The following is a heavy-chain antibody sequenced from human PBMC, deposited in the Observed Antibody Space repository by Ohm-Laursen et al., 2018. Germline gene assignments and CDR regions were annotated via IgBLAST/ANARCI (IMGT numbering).Heavy chain of an antibody. J-gene: IGHJ6*02. CDR1: GFTVSSNY. D-gene: IGHD5-12*01. CDR3: TRGATLDV. CDR2: INSDGSST. V-gene: IGHV3-74*01. Sequence: SLRLSCAASGFTVSSNYMSWVRQAPGKGLVWVSRINSDGSSTSYVDSVKGRFTISRDNAKNTLYLQMNSLRAEDTAVYYCTRGATLDVWGQGTAVTVSS.